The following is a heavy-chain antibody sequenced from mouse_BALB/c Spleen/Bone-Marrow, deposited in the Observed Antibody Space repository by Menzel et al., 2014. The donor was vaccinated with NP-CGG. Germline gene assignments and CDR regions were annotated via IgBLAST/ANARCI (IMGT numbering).Heavy chain of an antibody. CDR1: GYTFTTYW. V-gene: IGHV1S81*02. CDR3: ARSPGYWYFDV. CDR2: INPSNGGT. J-gene: IGHJ1*01. Sequence: VHLVESGAELVRPGVSVKPSCKASGYTFTTYWMHWIKQRPEQGLERIGEINPSNGGTNYNEKFKSKATLTVDKSSSTAYMQLSSLTSEDSAVYYCARSPGYWYFDVWGAGTTVTVSS.